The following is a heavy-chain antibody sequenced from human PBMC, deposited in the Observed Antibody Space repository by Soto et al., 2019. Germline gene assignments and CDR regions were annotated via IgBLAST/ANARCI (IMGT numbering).Heavy chain of an antibody. Sequence: QVQLQESGPGLVKPSETLSLTCTVSGGSISGGVHSWSWIRQPPGKGREWIGQIFDSGSTYYNPSLKSRLTISVDTSKNQFSLRLSSVTAADTAVYYCAREIMPLTNDWYFDLWGRGTLVTVSS. CDR1: GGSISGGVHS. CDR2: IFDSGST. V-gene: IGHV4-30-4*01. J-gene: IGHJ2*01. CDR3: AREIMPLTNDWYFDL. D-gene: IGHD2-8*01.